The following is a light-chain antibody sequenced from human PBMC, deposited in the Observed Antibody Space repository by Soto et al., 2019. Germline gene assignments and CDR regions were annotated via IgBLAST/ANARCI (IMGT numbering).Light chain of an antibody. CDR3: QHYNNWPFT. J-gene: IGKJ2*01. Sequence: IVMTQSPATLSVSPGERATLSCRVSQSVSSNLAWYQQKPGQAPTLLIYGASARATGIPARFSGSGSGTEFTLTISSLQSEDFAVYYCQHYNNWPFTFGQGTKLEIK. CDR2: GAS. V-gene: IGKV3-15*01. CDR1: QSVSSN.